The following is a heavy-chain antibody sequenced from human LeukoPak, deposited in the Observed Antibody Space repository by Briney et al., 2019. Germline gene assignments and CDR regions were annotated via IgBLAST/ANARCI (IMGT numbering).Heavy chain of an antibody. D-gene: IGHD3-22*01. J-gene: IGHJ4*02. CDR1: GFTFSRYE. CDR3: ARDSPYYYDSSGHQN. CDR2: ISSSGSTI. V-gene: IGHV3-48*03. Sequence: GGPLRLSCSASGFTFSRYEMNWVRQAPGKGLEGVSCISSSGSTIYYADSVKGRFTISRDNAKNSLYLQMNSLRAEDTAVYYCARDSPYYYDSSGHQNWGQGTLVTVSS.